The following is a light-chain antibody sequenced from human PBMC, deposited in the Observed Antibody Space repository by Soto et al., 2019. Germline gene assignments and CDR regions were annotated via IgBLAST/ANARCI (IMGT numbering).Light chain of an antibody. J-gene: IGLJ1*01. V-gene: IGLV2-14*01. CDR1: TSDVGGYNY. CDR3: LSKTSSSSYV. CDR2: EVS. Sequence: QSALTQPASVSGSPGQSITISCTGTTSDVGGYNYVYWYQQHPGKVPKLLIHEVSNRPSGVSNRFSGSKSGNTASLTISGLQAEDEADYYCLSKTSSSSYVFGTGTKLTVL.